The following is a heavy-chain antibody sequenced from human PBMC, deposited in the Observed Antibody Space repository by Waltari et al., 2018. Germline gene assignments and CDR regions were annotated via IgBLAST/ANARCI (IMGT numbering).Heavy chain of an antibody. D-gene: IGHD2-21*01. J-gene: IGHJ6*02. CDR2: INAGNGNT. V-gene: IGHV1-3*01. CDR3: ARAPIVVVIAITYGMDV. Sequence: QVQLVQSGAEVKKPGASVTVSCKASGYTFTSYAMHWVRQAPGQRLEWMGWINAGNGNTKYSQKFQGRVTITRDTSASTAYMELSSLRSEDTAVYYCARAPIVVVIAITYGMDVWGQGTTVTVSS. CDR1: GYTFTSYA.